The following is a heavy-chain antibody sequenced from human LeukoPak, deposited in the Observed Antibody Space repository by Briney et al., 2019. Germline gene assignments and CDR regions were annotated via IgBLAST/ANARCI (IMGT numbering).Heavy chain of an antibody. Sequence: GGSLRLSCAASGFTFSSYAMSWVRQAPGKGLEWVSAISGSGGSTYYADSVKGRFTISRDNSKNTLYLQMNSLRAEDTAVYYCAKEVGLYQLLLYYLDYWGQGTLVTVSS. V-gene: IGHV3-23*01. CDR3: AKEVGLYQLLLYYLDY. CDR1: GFTFSSYA. J-gene: IGHJ4*02. CDR2: ISGSGGST. D-gene: IGHD2-2*01.